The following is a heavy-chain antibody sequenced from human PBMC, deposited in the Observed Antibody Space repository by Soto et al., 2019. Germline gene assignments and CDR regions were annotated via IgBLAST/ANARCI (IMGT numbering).Heavy chain of an antibody. CDR1: GYTFTSYG. CDR2: ISAYNGNT. V-gene: IGHV1-18*01. CDR3: ARYGDTLGGAFDI. Sequence: EASVKVSCKASGYTFTSYGVSWVRQAPGQGLEWMGWISAYNGNTNYAQKLQGRFTLPKDTSTSTAYLELRSLRSDDTAVYYCARYGDTLGGAFDIWGQGTMVTVS. D-gene: IGHD4-17*01. J-gene: IGHJ3*02.